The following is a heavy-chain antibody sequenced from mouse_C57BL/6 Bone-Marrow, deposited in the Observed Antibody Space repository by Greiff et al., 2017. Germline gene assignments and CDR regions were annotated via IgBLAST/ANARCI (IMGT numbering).Heavy chain of an antibody. CDR1: GFTFSDYG. D-gene: IGHD1-1*01. J-gene: IGHJ2*01. CDR2: ISSGSSTI. Sequence: EVKLVESGGGLVKPGGSLKLSCAASGFTFSDYGMHWVRQAPEKGLDWVAYISSGSSTIYYADTVKGRFTISRDNAKNTLFLQMTSLRAEDTAMYYCARLRSYFDYWGQGTTLTVSS. CDR3: ARLRSYFDY. V-gene: IGHV5-17*01.